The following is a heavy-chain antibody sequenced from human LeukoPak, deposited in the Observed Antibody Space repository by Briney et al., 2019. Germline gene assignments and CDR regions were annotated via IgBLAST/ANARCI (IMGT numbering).Heavy chain of an antibody. CDR2: INPNSGGT. V-gene: IGHV1-2*02. Sequence: ASVKVSCKASGYTFTGYYMHWVRQAPGQGLEWMGWINPNSGGTNYAQKFQGRVTTTRDTSISTAYMELSRLRSDDTAVYYCARVHCSSTSCYAGVFLYWGQGTLVTVSS. J-gene: IGHJ4*02. CDR1: GYTFTGYY. D-gene: IGHD2-2*01. CDR3: ARVHCSSTSCYAGVFLY.